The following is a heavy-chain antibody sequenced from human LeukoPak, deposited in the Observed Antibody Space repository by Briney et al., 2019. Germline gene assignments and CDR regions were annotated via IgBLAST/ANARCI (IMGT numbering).Heavy chain of an antibody. CDR3: ARVTGYVMEDYFDY. Sequence: PSETLSLTCTVSVGSLSNYYWSWIRQPPGKGLEWIGYVYYSPVYYSGITTYNPSLKSRVTISVDTSKNQFSLRLSSVTAADTAVYYCARVTGYVMEDYFDYWGQGTLVTVSS. D-gene: IGHD6-13*01. V-gene: IGHV4-59*01. J-gene: IGHJ4*02. CDR1: VGSLSNYY. CDR2: VYYSPVYYSGIT.